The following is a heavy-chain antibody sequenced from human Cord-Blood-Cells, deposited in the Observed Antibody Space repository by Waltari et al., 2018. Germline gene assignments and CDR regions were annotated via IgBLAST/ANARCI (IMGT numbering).Heavy chain of an antibody. CDR1: GGSFSGYY. D-gene: IGHD1-1*01. Sequence: QVQLQQWGAGLLKPSETLSLTCPVYGGSFSGYYWSWIRQPPGKGLEWIGEINHSGSTNYNPSLKSRVTISDTSKNQFSLKLSSVTAADTAVYYCARLVGGYNWNDYWGQGTLVTVSS. CDR2: INHSGST. J-gene: IGHJ4*02. V-gene: IGHV4-34*01. CDR3: ARLVGGYNWNDY.